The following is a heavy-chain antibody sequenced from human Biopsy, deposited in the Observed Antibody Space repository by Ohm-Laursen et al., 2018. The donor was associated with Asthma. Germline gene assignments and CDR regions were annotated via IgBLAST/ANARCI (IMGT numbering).Heavy chain of an antibody. Sequence: PVTLSLTCTVSGGSISNSNYYWGWIRQSPGKGLEWIGSLHYSGSPYYTFYNPPLESRVTVSADTSKNQFFLKLTSVTAADTAVYYCVRGSSSWHHGPFHYYYGLDVWGQGTTATVSS. D-gene: IGHD6-13*01. CDR2: LHYSGSPYYT. V-gene: IGHV4-39*01. CDR1: GGSISNSNYY. J-gene: IGHJ6*02. CDR3: VRGSSSWHHGPFHYYYGLDV.